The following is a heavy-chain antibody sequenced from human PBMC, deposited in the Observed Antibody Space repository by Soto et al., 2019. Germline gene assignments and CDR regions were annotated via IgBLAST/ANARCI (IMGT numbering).Heavy chain of an antibody. CDR2: IQNDGSRT. Sequence: EVQLVESEGGLVQRGGSLRLSCAASGFTFNYYWMHWVRQAPGQGLVWVAHIQNDGSRTTYADSVKGRFTISRDNAKNTRNLQMNSLRAEDTAVYYCARGDLGGFDLWGQGTTVTVSS. V-gene: IGHV3-74*01. D-gene: IGHD2-21*02. CDR1: GFTFNYYW. J-gene: IGHJ3*01. CDR3: ARGDLGGFDL.